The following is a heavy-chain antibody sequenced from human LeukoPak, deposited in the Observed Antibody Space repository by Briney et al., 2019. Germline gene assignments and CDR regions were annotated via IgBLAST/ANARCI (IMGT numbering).Heavy chain of an antibody. D-gene: IGHD4-17*01. CDR3: AKDRDDYGDDC. Sequence: PGGSLRLSCAASGFTFNNFGMHWIRQAPGKGLEWVALVRSGGTDKYYADYVKGRFTISRDNSKNMVYLRMNSLRVEDTAVYYCAKDRDDYGDDCWGQGILVTVST. J-gene: IGHJ4*02. V-gene: IGHV3-30*02. CDR2: VRSGGTDK. CDR1: GFTFNNFG.